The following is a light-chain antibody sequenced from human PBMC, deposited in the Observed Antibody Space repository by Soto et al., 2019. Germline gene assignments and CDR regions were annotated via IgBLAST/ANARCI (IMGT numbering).Light chain of an antibody. V-gene: IGKV3-20*01. CDR3: QQYGSSREIT. CDR1: QSVSSTY. CDR2: GAS. Sequence: EIVLTPSPRTLSLSPGERATLSCRASQSVSSTYLAWYQQKPGQAPRLLIYGASSRATGIPDRFSGSGSGTDFTLTISRLEPEDFAVYYCQQYGSSREITFGQGTRLEIK. J-gene: IGKJ5*01.